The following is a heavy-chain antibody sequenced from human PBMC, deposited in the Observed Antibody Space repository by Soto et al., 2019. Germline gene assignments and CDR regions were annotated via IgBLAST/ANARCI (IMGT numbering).Heavy chain of an antibody. Sequence: SETLSLTXTVSGGSISSYYWSWIRQPPGKGLEWIGYIYYSGSTNYNPSLKSRVTISVDTSKNQFSLKLSSVTAADTAVYYCASSQYYYDSSGYYSNWFDPWGQGTLVTVSS. CDR1: GGSISSYY. CDR2: IYYSGST. D-gene: IGHD3-22*01. V-gene: IGHV4-59*01. J-gene: IGHJ5*02. CDR3: ASSQYYYDSSGYYSNWFDP.